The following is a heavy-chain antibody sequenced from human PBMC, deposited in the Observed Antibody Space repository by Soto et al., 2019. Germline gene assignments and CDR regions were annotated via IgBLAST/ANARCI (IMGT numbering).Heavy chain of an antibody. Sequence: QVQLVESGGGVVQPGRSLRLSCAASGFTFSSYGMHWVRQAPGKGLEWVAVIWYDGSNKYYADSVKGRFTISRDNXXXXXXXXXXXLXXXXXXXXXXARDRKXXXLGHYYYGMDVWGQGTTVTVSS. V-gene: IGHV3-33*01. CDR3: ARDRKXXXLGHYYYGMDV. CDR2: IWYDGSNK. D-gene: IGHD1-26*01. CDR1: GFTFSSYG. J-gene: IGHJ6*02.